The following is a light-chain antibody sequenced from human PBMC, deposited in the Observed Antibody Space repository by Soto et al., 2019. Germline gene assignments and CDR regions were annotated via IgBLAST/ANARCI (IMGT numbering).Light chain of an antibody. CDR3: QHYDNSPTWK. CDR1: QSVSSSS. J-gene: IGKJ1*01. CDR2: GAS. V-gene: IGKV3-20*01. Sequence: EIVLTQSPGTLSLSPGERATLSCRASQSVSSSSLAWYQQKPGQAPRLLIYGASSRATGIPARFTGSGSGTAFTLTLSRLEPEDLAVYSCQHYDNSPTWKFGQGTKVEVK.